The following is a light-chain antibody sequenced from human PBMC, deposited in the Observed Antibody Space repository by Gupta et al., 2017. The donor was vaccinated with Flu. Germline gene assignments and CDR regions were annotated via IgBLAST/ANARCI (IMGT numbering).Light chain of an antibody. CDR1: QGISIY. CDR2: ASS. CDR3: QQYYSYPIT. V-gene: IGKV1-8*01. Sequence: AIRMTQSPSSFSASTGDRVTITCRASQGISIYLAWYQQKPGKAPKLLIYASSTLQSGVPSRFSGSGSGTDFTLTISCLQSEDFATYYCQQYYSYPITFGQGTRLEIK. J-gene: IGKJ5*01.